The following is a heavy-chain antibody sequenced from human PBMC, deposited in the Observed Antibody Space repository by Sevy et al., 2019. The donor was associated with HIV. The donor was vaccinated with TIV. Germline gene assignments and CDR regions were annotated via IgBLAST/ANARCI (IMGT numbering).Heavy chain of an antibody. D-gene: IGHD1-26*01. J-gene: IGHJ3*01. Sequence: GGSLRLSCAASGFSFSGYVMNWVRQAPGKGLEWVSSISGRDSSTYYADSVRGRFIISRDNSENTLYLQMNGLRAEDTAVYYCAKVTLWELLAVYDAFDVWGQGTMVTVSS. CDR1: GFSFSGYV. V-gene: IGHV3-23*01. CDR3: AKVTLWELLAVYDAFDV. CDR2: ISGRDSST.